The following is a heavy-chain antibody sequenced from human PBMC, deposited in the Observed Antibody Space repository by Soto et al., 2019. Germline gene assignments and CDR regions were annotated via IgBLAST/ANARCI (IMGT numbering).Heavy chain of an antibody. CDR3: ASGGPDGSTRASDI. CDR2: TYYRSKWYN. CDR1: GDSVSSNSAA. D-gene: IGHD3-16*01. V-gene: IGHV6-1*01. Sequence: PSQTLSLTCAISGDSVSSNSAAWNWIRQSPSRGLEWLGRTYYRSKWYNDYVESVKSRITINPDTPKNQFSLQLNSVTPEDTAVYYCASGGPDGSTRASDIWGQGPMVTLSS. J-gene: IGHJ3*02.